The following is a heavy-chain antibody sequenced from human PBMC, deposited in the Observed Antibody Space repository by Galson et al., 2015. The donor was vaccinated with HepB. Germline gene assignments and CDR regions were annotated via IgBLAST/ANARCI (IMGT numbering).Heavy chain of an antibody. Sequence: SVKVSCKASGYTFSSYGINWVRQAPGQGLEWMGWISPYNSRTKYAQKFQDRVTMTTDTSTSTAYMELRSLRSDDTAVYYCARGRGGVTIFGVVPTTYYYLDVWGKGTTVTVSS. CDR1: GYTFSSYG. D-gene: IGHD3-3*01. V-gene: IGHV1-18*01. CDR2: ISPYNSRT. CDR3: ARGRGGVTIFGVVPTTYYYLDV. J-gene: IGHJ6*03.